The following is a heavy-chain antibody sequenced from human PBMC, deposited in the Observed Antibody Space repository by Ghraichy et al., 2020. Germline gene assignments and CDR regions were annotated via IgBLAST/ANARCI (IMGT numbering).Heavy chain of an antibody. V-gene: IGHV3-48*03. CDR2: ISGGGSAI. Sequence: GGSLRLSCAASGFSFSNYEMNWVRQAPGKGLEWVSYISGGGSAIYYADSMKGRFTISRDNAKNSLYLQMNSLRAEDSAVYYCARGSITISGVVVPGGMDVWGQGTTVTVSS. D-gene: IGHD3-3*01. CDR3: ARGSITISGVVVPGGMDV. J-gene: IGHJ6*02. CDR1: GFSFSNYE.